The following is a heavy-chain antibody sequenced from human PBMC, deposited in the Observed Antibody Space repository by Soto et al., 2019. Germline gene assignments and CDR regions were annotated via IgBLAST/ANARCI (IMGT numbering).Heavy chain of an antibody. CDR3: AKRRGAGGHFDY. CDR1: GFTFSSYA. Sequence: GGSMRLSCAASGFTFSSYAIGWVRQGPGKGLAWVAVVSVGGSTHYADSVRGRVTIYRDNSKNTLSLQINSLTAEDTAVYFCAKRRGAGGHFDYWGQGALVTVSS. V-gene: IGHV3-23*01. CDR2: VSVGGST. D-gene: IGHD2-15*01. J-gene: IGHJ4*02.